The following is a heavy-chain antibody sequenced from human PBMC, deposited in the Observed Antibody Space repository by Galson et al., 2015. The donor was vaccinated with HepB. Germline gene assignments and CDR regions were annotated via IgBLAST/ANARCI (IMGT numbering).Heavy chain of an antibody. CDR1: GFTFSSFG. Sequence: SLRLSCAASGFTFSSFGMHWVRQAPGKGLEWVAVIGFDGSKKYYGDSVKGRFTISRDNSKNTLYLQMNSLRVEGTGVYYCAREQHDAFDIWGQGTMVTVSS. J-gene: IGHJ3*02. CDR3: AREQHDAFDI. V-gene: IGHV3-33*01. CDR2: IGFDGSKK.